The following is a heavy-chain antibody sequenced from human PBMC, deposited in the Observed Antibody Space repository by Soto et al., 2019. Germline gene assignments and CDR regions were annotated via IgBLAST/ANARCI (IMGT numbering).Heavy chain of an antibody. J-gene: IGHJ3*02. CDR2: ISGSGGST. D-gene: IGHD6-19*01. Sequence: PGGSLRLSCAASGFTLSSYAMSWVPQAPGKGLEWVSGISGSGGSTYYADSVKGRFTTSRDNSKNTLYLQMNSLRAEDTAVYYCAKDRVTVVGYDAFDIWGQGTMVTVSS. CDR3: AKDRVTVVGYDAFDI. CDR1: GFTLSSYA. V-gene: IGHV3-23*01.